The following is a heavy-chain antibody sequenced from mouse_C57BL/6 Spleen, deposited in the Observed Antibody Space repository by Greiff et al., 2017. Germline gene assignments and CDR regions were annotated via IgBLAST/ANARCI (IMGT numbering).Heavy chain of an antibody. D-gene: IGHD1-1*01. CDR3: ARRGSSLYAMDY. CDR2: IYPRSGNT. J-gene: IGHJ4*01. CDR1: GYTFTSYG. Sequence: VKLVESGAELARPGASVKLSCKASGYTFTSYGISWVKQRTGQGLEWIGEIYPRSGNTYYNEKFKGKATLTADKSSSTAYMELRSLTSEDSAVYFCARRGSSLYAMDYWGQGTSVTVSS. V-gene: IGHV1-81*01.